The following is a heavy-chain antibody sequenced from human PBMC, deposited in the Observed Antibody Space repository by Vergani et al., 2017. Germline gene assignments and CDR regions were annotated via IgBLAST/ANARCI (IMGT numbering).Heavy chain of an antibody. CDR3: ARDMKGEGAFDY. V-gene: IGHV3-30*04. J-gene: IGHJ4*02. CDR2: ISYDGNEK. CDR1: GFTFSSYA. Sequence: VQLLESGGGVVQPGRSLRLSCAASGFTFSSYAMQWVRQAPGKGPQWVAVISYDGNEKYYADSVKGRFTISRDNSKNTMYLQMNGLRAEDTAVYYCARDMKGEGAFDYWGQGTLVTVSS. D-gene: IGHD1-26*01.